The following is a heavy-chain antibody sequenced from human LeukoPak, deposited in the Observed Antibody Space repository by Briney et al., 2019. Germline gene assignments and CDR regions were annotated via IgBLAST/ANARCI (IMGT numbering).Heavy chain of an antibody. J-gene: IGHJ4*02. CDR3: AREGIVGATVDY. CDR1: GFTFSSYS. D-gene: IGHD1-26*01. CDR2: ISSSSSYI. Sequence: GGSLRLSCAASGFTFSSYSMTWVRQAPGKGLEWVSSISSSSSYIYYADSVKGRFTISRDNAKNSLYPQMNSLRAEDTAVYYCAREGIVGATVDYWGQGTLVTVSS. V-gene: IGHV3-21*01.